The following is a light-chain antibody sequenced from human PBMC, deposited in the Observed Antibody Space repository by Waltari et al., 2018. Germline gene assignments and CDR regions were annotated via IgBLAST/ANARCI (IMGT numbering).Light chain of an antibody. CDR2: DVT. CDR1: SSDVGNYNR. Sequence: QSALTQPPSVSGSPGQSVTISCPAPSSDVGNYNRVSWYQQSPGTAPKPMIYDVTNRPSGVPDRFSGSKSGNTASLTISGLQAEDEADYYCSSPTTSITWVFGGGTKLTVL. CDR3: SSPTTSITWV. J-gene: IGLJ3*02. V-gene: IGLV2-18*02.